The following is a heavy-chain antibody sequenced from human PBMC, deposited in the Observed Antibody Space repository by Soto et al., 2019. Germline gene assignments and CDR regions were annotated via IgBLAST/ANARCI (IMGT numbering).Heavy chain of an antibody. CDR3: ARDDFWSGYYSWFDP. Sequence: ASVKVSCKASGGTFSSYTISWVRQAPGQGLEWMGWISAYNGNTNYAQKLQGRVTMTTDTSTSTAYMELRSLRSDDTAVYYCARDDFWSGYYSWFDPWGQGTLVTVSS. CDR1: GGTFSSYT. D-gene: IGHD3-3*01. J-gene: IGHJ5*02. CDR2: ISAYNGNT. V-gene: IGHV1-18*01.